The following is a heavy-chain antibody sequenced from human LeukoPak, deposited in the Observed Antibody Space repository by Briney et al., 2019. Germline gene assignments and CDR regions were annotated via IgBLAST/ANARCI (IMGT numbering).Heavy chain of an antibody. CDR1: GASISSYY. CDR3: ARGKSAPGYSSSWYRLGVWFDP. V-gene: IGHV4-59*01. D-gene: IGHD6-13*01. CDR2: IYYRGST. Sequence: SETLSLTCTVAGASISSYYCSWVRQPPGEGREWVGYIYYRGSTNYNPSLKSRVTISVDTSKNQFSLKLGSVTAGDTAVYYCARGKSAPGYSSSWYRLGVWFDPWGQGTLVTVSS. J-gene: IGHJ5*02.